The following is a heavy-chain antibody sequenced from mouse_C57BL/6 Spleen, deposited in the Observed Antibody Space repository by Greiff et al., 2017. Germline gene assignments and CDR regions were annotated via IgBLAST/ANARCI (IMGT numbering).Heavy chain of an antibody. D-gene: IGHD1-1*01. CDR1: GFTFSSYA. CDR2: ISDGGSYT. V-gene: IGHV5-4*01. J-gene: IGHJ2*01. CDR3: ARDRAYYDF. Sequence: DVQLVESGGGLVKPGGSLKLSCAASGFTFSSYAMSWVRQTPEKRLEWVATISDGGSYTYYPDNVKGRFTISRDNAKNNLYLQMSHLKSEDTAMYYCARDRAYYDFWGQGTTRTVSS.